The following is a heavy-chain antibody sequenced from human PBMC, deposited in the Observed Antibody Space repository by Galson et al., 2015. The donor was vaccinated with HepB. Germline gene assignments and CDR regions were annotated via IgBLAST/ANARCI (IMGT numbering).Heavy chain of an antibody. CDR2: ISGSGGST. J-gene: IGHJ4*02. CDR3: AKDRGRALIVVVITPRGGYFDY. CDR1: GFTFSSYA. Sequence: SLRLSCAASGFTFSSYAMSWVRQAPGKGLEWVSAISGSGGSTYYADSVKGRFTISRDNSKNTLYLRMNSLRAEDTAVYYCAKDRGRALIVVVITPRGGYFDYWGQGTPVTVSS. D-gene: IGHD3-22*01. V-gene: IGHV3-23*01.